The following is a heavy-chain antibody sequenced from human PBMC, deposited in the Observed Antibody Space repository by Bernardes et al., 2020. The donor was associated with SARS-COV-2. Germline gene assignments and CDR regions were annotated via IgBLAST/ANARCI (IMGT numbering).Heavy chain of an antibody. V-gene: IGHV3-53*03. CDR3: LSSWFNY. D-gene: IGHD2-2*01. CDR2: INSVGET. Sequence: SLRLFCAASGFTGSINYMSWVRQSPGKGLEWVSLINSVGETYYADSVKGRFTISRDNLKNTLYLQMNSLRAEDTAVYYCLSSWFNYWGQGTLVTVSS. J-gene: IGHJ4*02. CDR1: GFTGSINY.